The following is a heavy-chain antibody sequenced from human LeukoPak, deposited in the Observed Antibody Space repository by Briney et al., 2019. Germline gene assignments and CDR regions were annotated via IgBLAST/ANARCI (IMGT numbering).Heavy chain of an antibody. Sequence: PGGSLRLSCAASGFTFIDYDMHDVRQVIGKGLEWVSDIGSRGDTHYSGSGKGRFTITRENAESSLYLQMNSLRAEDTAGYYCARGGIQVSGIDEFDYWGQGTLVTVSS. J-gene: IGHJ4*02. D-gene: IGHD6-19*01. CDR2: IGSRGDT. CDR1: GFTFIDYD. CDR3: ARGGIQVSGIDEFDY. V-gene: IGHV3-13*01.